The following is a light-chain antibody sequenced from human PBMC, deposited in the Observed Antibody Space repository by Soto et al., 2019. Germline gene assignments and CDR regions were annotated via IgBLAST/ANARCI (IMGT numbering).Light chain of an antibody. Sequence: IQLTQSPSSLSASAGDRVTITCRASQGISSYLAWYQQKPGKAPKLLIHAASTLQSGVPSRFSGSGSGTDFTLTIRSLQPEDFATYYCQQLNSYPRTFGPGTKVDIK. J-gene: IGKJ3*01. CDR1: QGISSY. V-gene: IGKV1-9*01. CDR2: AAS. CDR3: QQLNSYPRT.